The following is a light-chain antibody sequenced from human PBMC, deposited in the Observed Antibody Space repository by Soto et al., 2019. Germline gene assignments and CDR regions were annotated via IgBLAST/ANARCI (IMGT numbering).Light chain of an antibody. CDR1: QSVSGY. CDR2: GAS. CDR3: QQYGSSPRT. J-gene: IGKJ1*01. V-gene: IGKV3D-15*01. Sequence: EIVMTQSPATLSVSPGERATLSCRAIQSVSGYLAWYQQKPGQPPRLLIYGASTRATGIPARFSGSGSGTEFTLTISSLQSEDFAVYYCQQYGSSPRTFGQGTKVEIK.